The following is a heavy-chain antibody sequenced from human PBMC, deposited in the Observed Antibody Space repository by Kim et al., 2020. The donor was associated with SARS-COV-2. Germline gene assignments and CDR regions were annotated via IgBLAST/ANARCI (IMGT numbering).Heavy chain of an antibody. V-gene: IGHV3-74*01. CDR1: GFTFSTYW. CDR3: VREAPLAGDWYFDL. Sequence: GSLRLSCAASGFTFSTYWMHWVRRAPGTGLVWVSRIHRDASATTYADSVQGRFTISRDNSKNMVYLQMNSLRGDDTAMYYCVREAPLAGDWYFDLWGRGTLVTVSS. D-gene: IGHD6-19*01. J-gene: IGHJ2*01. CDR2: IHRDASAT.